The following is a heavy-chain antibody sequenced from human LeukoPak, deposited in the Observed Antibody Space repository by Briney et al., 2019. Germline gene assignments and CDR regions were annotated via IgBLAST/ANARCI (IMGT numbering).Heavy chain of an antibody. CDR1: GFTFSSYS. CDR2: ISSSSYI. Sequence: GGSLRLSCAASGFTFSSYSMSWVRQAPGKGLEWVSSISSSSYIYYADSVKGRFTISRDNAKNSLYLQMNSLRAEDTAVYYCARGPGYCSGGSCPDYWGQGTLVTVSS. CDR3: ARGPGYCSGGSCPDY. J-gene: IGHJ4*02. D-gene: IGHD2-15*01. V-gene: IGHV3-21*01.